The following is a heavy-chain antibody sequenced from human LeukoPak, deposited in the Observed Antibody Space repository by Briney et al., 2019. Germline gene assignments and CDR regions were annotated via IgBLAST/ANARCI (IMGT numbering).Heavy chain of an antibody. CDR1: GFTFSDYG. D-gene: IGHD3-22*01. Sequence: GRSLRLSCAASGFTFSDYGMHWVRQAPGKGLEWVAVIWYDGSNKYYADSVKGRFTISRDNSRNTLYLQMNGLRAEDTAVYYCVRELPPVVQYYFDYWGPGTLVTVSS. CDR2: IWYDGSNK. CDR3: VRELPPVVQYYFDY. V-gene: IGHV3-33*01. J-gene: IGHJ4*02.